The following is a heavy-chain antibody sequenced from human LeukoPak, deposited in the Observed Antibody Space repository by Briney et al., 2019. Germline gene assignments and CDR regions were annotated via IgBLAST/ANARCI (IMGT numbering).Heavy chain of an antibody. J-gene: IGHJ6*02. Sequence: GGSLRLSCADSGFTFSSYAMSWVRQAPGKGLEWVSAISGSGGSTYYADSVKGRFTISRDNSKNTLYLQMNSLRAEDTAVYYCAKGQGYSGYDFETYYYYGMDVWGQGTTVTVSS. D-gene: IGHD5-12*01. CDR2: ISGSGGST. CDR1: GFTFSSYA. CDR3: AKGQGYSGYDFETYYYYGMDV. V-gene: IGHV3-23*01.